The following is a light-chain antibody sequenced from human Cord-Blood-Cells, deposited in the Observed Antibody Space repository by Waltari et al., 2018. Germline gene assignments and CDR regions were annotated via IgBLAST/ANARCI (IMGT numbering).Light chain of an antibody. Sequence: DIVMTQSPHSLAVSLGVMPTINCTSSPSVLYSSNNKNYLAWYQQKPGQPPKLLIYWASTRESGVPDRFSGSGSGTDFTLTISSLQAEDVAVYYCQQYYSTPYTFGQGTKLEIK. V-gene: IGKV4-1*01. CDR1: PSVLYSSNNKNY. CDR2: WAS. J-gene: IGKJ2*01. CDR3: QQYYSTPYT.